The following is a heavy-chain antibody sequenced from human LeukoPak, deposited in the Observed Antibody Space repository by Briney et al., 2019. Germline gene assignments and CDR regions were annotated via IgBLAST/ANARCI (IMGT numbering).Heavy chain of an antibody. CDR1: GFSLSASGVG. V-gene: IGHV2-5*01. D-gene: IGHD3-9*01. CDR3: AHRPWFDIFDY. CDR2: IYWNDDK. Sequence: SGPTLVNPTQTLTLTCTFSGFSLSASGVGVGWIRQPPGKALEWLALIYWNDDKRYNPSLKSRLTITKDTSKNQVVLTMTNMDPVDTATYYCAHRPWFDIFDYWGQGTLVTVSS. J-gene: IGHJ4*02.